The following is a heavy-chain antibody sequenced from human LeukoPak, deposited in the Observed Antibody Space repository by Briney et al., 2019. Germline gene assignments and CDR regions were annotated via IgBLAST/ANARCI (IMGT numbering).Heavy chain of an antibody. CDR1: GFTFSSYA. D-gene: IGHD6-19*01. CDR2: ISGSGGST. Sequence: GGSLRLSCAASGFTFSSYAMSWVRQAPGKGLEWVSAISGSGGSTYYADSVKGRFTISRDNAKNSLYLQMNSLRAEDTAVYYCARDGRSSGWDFDSWGQGTLVTVSS. V-gene: IGHV3-23*01. CDR3: ARDGRSSGWDFDS. J-gene: IGHJ4*02.